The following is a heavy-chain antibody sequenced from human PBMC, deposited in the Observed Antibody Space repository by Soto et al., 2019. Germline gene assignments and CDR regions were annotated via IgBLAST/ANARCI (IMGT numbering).Heavy chain of an antibody. V-gene: IGHV1-2*04. CDR3: ARRMGATFGYYYYNMDV. J-gene: IGHJ6*02. Sequence: ASVKVSCKASGYTFTGYYMHWVRQAPGQGLEWMGWINPNSGGTNYAQKFQGWVTMTRDTSISTAYMELSRLKSDDTAIYYCARRMGATFGYYYYNMDVWGQGTTVTVSS. CDR2: INPNSGGT. D-gene: IGHD1-26*01. CDR1: GYTFTGYY.